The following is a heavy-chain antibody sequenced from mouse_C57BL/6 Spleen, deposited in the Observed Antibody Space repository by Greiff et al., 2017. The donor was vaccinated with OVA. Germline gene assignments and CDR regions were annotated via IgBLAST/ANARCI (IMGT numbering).Heavy chain of an antibody. V-gene: IGHV1-22*01. CDR1: GYTFTDYN. Sequence: EVKLMESGPELVKPGASVKMSCKASGYTFTDYNMHWVKQSHGKSLEWIGYINPNNGGTSYNQKFKGKATLTVNKSSSTAYMELRSLTSEDSAVYYCAKDSYYYGSSGAPFDYWGQGTTLTVSS. J-gene: IGHJ2*01. CDR2: INPNNGGT. CDR3: AKDSYYYGSSGAPFDY. D-gene: IGHD1-1*01.